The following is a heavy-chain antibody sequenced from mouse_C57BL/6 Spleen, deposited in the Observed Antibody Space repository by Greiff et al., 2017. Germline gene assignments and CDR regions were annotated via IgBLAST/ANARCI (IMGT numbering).Heavy chain of an antibody. J-gene: IGHJ3*01. CDR2: VHPSDSDT. D-gene: IGHD2-4*01. CDR3: AIYDYDRAWFAY. CDR1: GYPFTSYW. V-gene: IGHV1-74*01. Sequence: VQLQQPGVELVKPGASVKVSCKASGYPFTSYWMHWVKQRPGQGLEWIGRVHPSDSDTNYNQKFKGKATLTVDKSSSTAYMQLSSLTSEDSAVYYCAIYDYDRAWFAYWGQGTLVTVSA.